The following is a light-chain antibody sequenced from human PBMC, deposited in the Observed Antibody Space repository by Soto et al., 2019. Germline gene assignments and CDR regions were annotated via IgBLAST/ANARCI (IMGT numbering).Light chain of an antibody. CDR1: QGISSY. CDR2: AAS. Sequence: AIRMTQSPSSLSASTGDRVTITCRASQGISSYLAWYQQKPGKAHKLLIYAASTLQSGVPSRFSGSGSGTDFTLTISCLQSEDFATYYCQQYYSYPLTFGGGTKVEIK. V-gene: IGKV1-8*01. J-gene: IGKJ4*01. CDR3: QQYYSYPLT.